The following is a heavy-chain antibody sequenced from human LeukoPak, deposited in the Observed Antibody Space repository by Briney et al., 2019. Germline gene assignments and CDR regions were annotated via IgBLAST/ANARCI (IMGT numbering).Heavy chain of an antibody. Sequence: SETLSLTCTVSGGSISSYYWSWIRQPAGKGLEWIGRIYTSGSTNYNPSLKSRVTMSVDTPKNQFSLKLSSVTAADTAVYYCARDRGWKDTVTTPFDYWGQGTLVTVSS. CDR3: ARDRGWKDTVTTPFDY. D-gene: IGHD4-17*01. CDR1: GGSISSYY. V-gene: IGHV4-4*07. J-gene: IGHJ4*02. CDR2: IYTSGST.